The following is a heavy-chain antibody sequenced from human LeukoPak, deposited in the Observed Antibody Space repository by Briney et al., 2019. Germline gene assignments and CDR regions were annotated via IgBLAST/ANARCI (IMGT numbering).Heavy chain of an antibody. D-gene: IGHD7-27*01. CDR3: ASTSRLGSNDAFDI. CDR1: GYSFTSYW. CDR2: IYPGDSNT. V-gene: IGHV5-51*01. Sequence: GESLKISCKGSGYSFTSYWIGWVRQMPGKGLEWMGIIYPGDSNTRYSPSFQGQVTISADNSITTAHLQWSSLKASDTAMYYCASTSRLGSNDAFDIWGRGTMVTVSS. J-gene: IGHJ3*02.